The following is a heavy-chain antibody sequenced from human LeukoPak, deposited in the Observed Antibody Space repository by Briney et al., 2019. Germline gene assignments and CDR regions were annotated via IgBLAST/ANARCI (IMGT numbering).Heavy chain of an antibody. CDR3: ARGDLVATENLFDY. J-gene: IGHJ4*02. CDR1: GGSISSYY. Sequence: SETLSLTCTVSGGSISSYYWSWIRQPPGKGLEWIGYIYYSGSTNYNPSLKSRVTISVDTSKNQFSLKLSSVTAADTAVYYCARGDLVATENLFDYWGQGTLVTVSS. D-gene: IGHD5-12*01. V-gene: IGHV4-59*01. CDR2: IYYSGST.